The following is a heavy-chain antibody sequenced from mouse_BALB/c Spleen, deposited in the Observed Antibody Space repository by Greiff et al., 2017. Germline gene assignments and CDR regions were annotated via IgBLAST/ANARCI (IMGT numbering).Heavy chain of an antibody. Sequence: DVKLVESGGGLVKPGGSLKLSCAASGFTFSSYAMSWVRQTPEKRLEWVASISSGGSTYYPDSVKGRFTISRDNARNILYLQMSSLRSEDTAMYYCARGRDFDYWGQGTTLTVSS. CDR1: GFTFSSYA. J-gene: IGHJ2*01. CDR2: ISSGGST. V-gene: IGHV5-6-5*01. CDR3: ARGRDFDY.